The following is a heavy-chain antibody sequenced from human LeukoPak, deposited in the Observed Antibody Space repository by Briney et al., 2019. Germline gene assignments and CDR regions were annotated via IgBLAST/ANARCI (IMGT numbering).Heavy chain of an antibody. V-gene: IGHV4-59*08. CDR3: ARYYCSGTTCYSTNWFDT. CDR1: GGSISSYY. CDR2: FYYGGRS. Sequence: TSETLPLTCTVSGGSISSYYWSWIRQPPGKGLEWVGYFYYGGRSNYNPSLTSRVTMSVDTSQNQFSLKLSSVTAADTAVYFCARYYCSGTTCYSTNWFDTWGQGTLVTVSS. D-gene: IGHD2-2*01. J-gene: IGHJ5*02.